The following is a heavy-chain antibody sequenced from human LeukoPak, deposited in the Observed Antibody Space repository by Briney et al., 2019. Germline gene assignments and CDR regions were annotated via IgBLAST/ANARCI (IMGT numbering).Heavy chain of an antibody. CDR1: GGFISSYY. J-gene: IGHJ6*03. CDR2: IYYSGST. V-gene: IGHV4-59*01. D-gene: IGHD1-1*01. Sequence: SETLSLTCTVSGGFISSYYWSWIRQPPGKGLEWIGYIYYSGSTNYNPSLKSRVTISVDTSKNQFSLKLSSVTAADTAVYYCARGYPRYYMDVWGEGTTVTVSS. CDR3: ARGYPRYYMDV.